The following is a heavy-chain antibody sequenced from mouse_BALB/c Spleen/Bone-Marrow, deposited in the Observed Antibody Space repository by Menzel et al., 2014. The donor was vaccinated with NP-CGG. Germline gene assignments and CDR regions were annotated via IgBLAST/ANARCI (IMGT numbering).Heavy chain of an antibody. Sequence: QVQLQQPGAELVKPGASVKLSCKASGYTFTSYWMHWVRQRPEQGLEWIGEINPSNGRADYNEKFRSKATLTVDRSSSTAYMQLSSLTSEDSAVYYCARAGGYDGFAYWGQGTLVTVSA. D-gene: IGHD2-2*01. V-gene: IGHV1S81*02. CDR2: INPSNGRA. CDR3: ARAGGYDGFAY. J-gene: IGHJ3*01. CDR1: GYTFTSYW.